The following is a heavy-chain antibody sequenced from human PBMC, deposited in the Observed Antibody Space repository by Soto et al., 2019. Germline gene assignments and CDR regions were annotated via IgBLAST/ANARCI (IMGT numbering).Heavy chain of an antibody. CDR3: ARVDGYNYGYGYYFDY. V-gene: IGHV3-7*01. CDR1: GFTFSSYW. J-gene: IGHJ4*02. D-gene: IGHD5-12*01. Sequence: EVQLVESGGGLVQPGGSLRLSCAASGFTFSSYWMSWVRQAPGKGLEWVANIKQDGSEKYYVDSVKGRFTISRDNAKNSLYLQMNSLRVEDTAVYYCARVDGYNYGYGYYFDYWGQGTLVTVSS. CDR2: IKQDGSEK.